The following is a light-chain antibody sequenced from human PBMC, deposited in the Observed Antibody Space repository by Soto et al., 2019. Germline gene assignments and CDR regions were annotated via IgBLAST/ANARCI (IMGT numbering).Light chain of an antibody. Sequence: EIVLSQSPATLSLSPGEGATLSCGASESVYSSYVAWYQQKPGLAPRLLIYDASNRATGIPDRFSGSGSGTHSILPINSLAPEALAVSYCQQDGHAPIPFGHGTRLEI. CDR3: QQDGHAPIP. V-gene: IGKV3D-20*01. J-gene: IGKJ5*01. CDR1: ESVYSSY. CDR2: DAS.